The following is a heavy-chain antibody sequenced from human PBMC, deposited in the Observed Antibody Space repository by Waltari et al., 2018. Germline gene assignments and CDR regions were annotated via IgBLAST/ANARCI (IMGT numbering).Heavy chain of an antibody. CDR2: VDTEDGET. CDR1: GYTFTDYY. D-gene: IGHD3-16*02. CDR3: ATPELSPLGSDAFDI. J-gene: IGHJ3*02. V-gene: IGHV1-69-2*01. Sequence: EVQLVQSGAEVKKPGATVKISCKASGYTFTDYYMHWVQPAPGKGLEWMGRVDTEDGETIYAEKFQGRVHITADTSTDTADMELSSLRSEDTAVYYCATPELSPLGSDAFDIWGQGTMVTVSS.